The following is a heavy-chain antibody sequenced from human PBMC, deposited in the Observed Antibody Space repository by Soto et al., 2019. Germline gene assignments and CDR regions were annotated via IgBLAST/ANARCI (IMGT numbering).Heavy chain of an antibody. D-gene: IGHD3-10*01. Sequence: SQTLSLTCAISGDSVSSKSATWNWIRQAPSRGLEWLGRTYYRSKWSTDYAVSLRGRITVSPDSSKNQFSLRLTSLTPEDTAVYYCARALAGSYDYWGQGTLVTV. CDR3: ARALAGSYDY. V-gene: IGHV6-1*01. CDR1: GDSVSSKSAT. CDR2: TYYRSKWST. J-gene: IGHJ4*02.